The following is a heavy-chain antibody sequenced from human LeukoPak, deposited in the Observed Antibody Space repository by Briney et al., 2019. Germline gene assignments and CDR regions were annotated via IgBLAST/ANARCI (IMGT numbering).Heavy chain of an antibody. D-gene: IGHD3-22*01. V-gene: IGHV4-39*07. CDR1: GGSISSSIYY. J-gene: IGHJ3*02. Sequence: PSETLSLTCTVSGGSISSSIYYWGWIRQPPGKGLEWIGSIYYSGSTYYNPSLKSRVTISVDTSKNQFSLKLSSVTAADTAVYYCARARNYYDSSDYYYEGDAFDIWGQGTMVTVSS. CDR2: IYYSGST. CDR3: ARARNYYDSSDYYYEGDAFDI.